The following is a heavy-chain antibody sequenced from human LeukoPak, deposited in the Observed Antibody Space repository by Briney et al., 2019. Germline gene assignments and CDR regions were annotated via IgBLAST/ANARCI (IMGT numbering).Heavy chain of an antibody. V-gene: IGHV3-11*06. CDR3: ARGGTGAFDY. CDR2: ISSTSAYT. D-gene: IGHD2-8*02. CDR1: GFPFTSGFTFSDYY. J-gene: IGHJ4*02. Sequence: PGGSLRLSCAASGFPFTSGFTFSDYYMSWIRQAPGKGLEWVSYISSTSAYTSYADSVRGRFTISRDNANNSLFLQISGLRAEETAIYYCARGGTGAFDYWGQGTLVTVSS.